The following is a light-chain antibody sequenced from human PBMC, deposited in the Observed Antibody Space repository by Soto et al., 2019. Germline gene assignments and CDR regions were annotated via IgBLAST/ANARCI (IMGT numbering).Light chain of an antibody. CDR2: WAS. V-gene: IGKV4-1*01. Sequence: DIVMTQSPDSLAVSLGERATINCKSSESFLYSSNNKNYLAWYQQKPGQPPKLLIYWASTRGSGVPDRFTGSGSGTDFTLTISSLQAEDVAVYYCQQYYTTRTFGQGTKVDI. CDR1: ESFLYSSNNKNY. J-gene: IGKJ1*01. CDR3: QQYYTTRT.